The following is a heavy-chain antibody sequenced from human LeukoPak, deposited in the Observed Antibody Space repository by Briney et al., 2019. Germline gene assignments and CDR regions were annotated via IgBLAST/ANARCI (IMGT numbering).Heavy chain of an antibody. CDR2: ITGSGDDT. CDR3: ARRPGN. V-gene: IGHV3-23*01. J-gene: IGHJ4*02. CDR1: GFTFSSYA. Sequence: GGSLRLSCAASGFTFSSYAMSWVRQAPGKGLEWVSDITGSGDDTDYADSVKGRFTISRDSSKNTLFLQMNDLTVEDTARYYCARRPGNWGQGILVTVSS. D-gene: IGHD1-14*01.